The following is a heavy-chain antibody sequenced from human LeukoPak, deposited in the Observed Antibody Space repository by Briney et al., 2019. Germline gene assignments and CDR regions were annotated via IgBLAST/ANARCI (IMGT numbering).Heavy chain of an antibody. Sequence: GGSLRLSCAASGFTFSSYTMSWVRQAPGKGLEWVSAISGSGGSTYYADSVKGRFTISRDNSKNTLYLQMNSLRAEDTAVYYCAKDNDFWSGYHFDYWGQGTLVTVSS. CDR2: ISGSGGST. J-gene: IGHJ4*01. CDR1: GFTFSSYT. CDR3: AKDNDFWSGYHFDY. V-gene: IGHV3-23*01. D-gene: IGHD3-3*01.